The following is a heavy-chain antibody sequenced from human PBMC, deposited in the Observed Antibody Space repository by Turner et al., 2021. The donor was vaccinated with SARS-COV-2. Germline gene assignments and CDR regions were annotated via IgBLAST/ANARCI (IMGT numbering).Heavy chain of an antibody. CDR1: GGSISSSSYY. D-gene: IGHD2-21*02. Sequence: QLQLHESGPGLVKPSVTLSLTCTVSGGSISSSSYYWGWIRQPPGKGLEWIGSIYYSGSTYYNPSLKSRVTISVDTSKNQFSLKLSSVTAADTAVYYCARDGGDPPRYFQHWGQGTLVTVSS. V-gene: IGHV4-39*02. J-gene: IGHJ1*01. CDR3: ARDGGDPPRYFQH. CDR2: IYYSGST.